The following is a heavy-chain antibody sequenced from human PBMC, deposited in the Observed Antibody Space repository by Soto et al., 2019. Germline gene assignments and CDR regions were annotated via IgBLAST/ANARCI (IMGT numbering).Heavy chain of an antibody. Sequence: QVQLVESGGGGVHPGRSLSLPCAALGFTLTNYGMHWFRQAPGKGREWVAVIWYDGNNKYYADSVKGRFAISKDNSQNTLYLQMNNLRPEDTAVYYCTRDPYGGSRYYFDSWGQGTLVTVSS. CDR1: GFTLTNYG. CDR2: IWYDGNNK. CDR3: TRDPYGGSRYYFDS. D-gene: IGHD1-26*01. J-gene: IGHJ4*02. V-gene: IGHV3-33*01.